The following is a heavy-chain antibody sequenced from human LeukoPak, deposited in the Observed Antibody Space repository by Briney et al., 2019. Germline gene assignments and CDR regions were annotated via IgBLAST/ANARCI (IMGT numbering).Heavy chain of an antibody. J-gene: IGHJ5*02. D-gene: IGHD2-2*01. Sequence: GESLKISCKGSGYSFTIYWIGWVRQMPGKGLEWMGIIYPGDSDTRYSPSFQGQVTISADKSISTAYLQWSSLKASDTAMYYCARQYQLQGDWFDPWGQGTLVTVSS. CDR3: ARQYQLQGDWFDP. CDR2: IYPGDSDT. CDR1: GYSFTIYW. V-gene: IGHV5-51*01.